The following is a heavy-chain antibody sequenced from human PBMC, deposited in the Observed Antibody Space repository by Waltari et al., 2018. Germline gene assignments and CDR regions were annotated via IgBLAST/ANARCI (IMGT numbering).Heavy chain of an antibody. CDR2: ISPTTNVI. CDR1: GFTFTSCS. D-gene: IGHD6-13*01. Sequence: EVQLVESGGGLVQPGGSLRLSCTASGFTFTSCSMNCVRPAPGKGLEWISYISPTTNVIYYADSVKGRFTISRDNAQNSVYLQMNSLRVDDTAVYYCVRRAPAGSWAGRGFDNWGQGTLVTVSS. CDR3: VRRAPAGSWAGRGFDN. V-gene: IGHV3-48*01. J-gene: IGHJ4*02.